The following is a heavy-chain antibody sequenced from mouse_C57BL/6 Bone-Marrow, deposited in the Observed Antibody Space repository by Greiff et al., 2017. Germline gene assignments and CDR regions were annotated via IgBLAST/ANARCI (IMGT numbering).Heavy chain of an antibody. CDR2: ISSGSSTI. CDR1: GFTFSDYG. Sequence: EVQLQESGGGLVKPGGSLKLSCAASGFTFSDYGMHWVRQAPEKGLEWVAYISSGSSTIYYADTVKGRFTISRDNAKKTLFLQMTRLRSEDTAMYYCARPYYYGILPYAMDYWGQGTSVTVSS. J-gene: IGHJ4*01. CDR3: ARPYYYGILPYAMDY. D-gene: IGHD1-1*01. V-gene: IGHV5-17*01.